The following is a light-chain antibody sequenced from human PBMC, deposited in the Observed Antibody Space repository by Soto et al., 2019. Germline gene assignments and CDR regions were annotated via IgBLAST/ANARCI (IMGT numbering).Light chain of an antibody. Sequence: PGEGATLSCRASQSVDTNYLAWYQQKPGQAPRLLIHGTSNRASGIPDRFSGSGSGTDFTLTISRLEPEDFAVYYCQQYGTAPYTFGQGTTLEFK. J-gene: IGKJ2*01. CDR1: QSVDTNY. V-gene: IGKV3-20*01. CDR2: GTS. CDR3: QQYGTAPYT.